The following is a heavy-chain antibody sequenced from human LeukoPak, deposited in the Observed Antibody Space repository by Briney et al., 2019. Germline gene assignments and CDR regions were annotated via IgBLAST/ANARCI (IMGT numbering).Heavy chain of an antibody. CDR3: ARGSNWGSRVYYFDY. CDR1: GFTFTTYA. Sequence: GRSLRLSCTASGFTFTTYAMHWVRQAPGKGLEWVAVISYDGSNKYYADSVKGRLPISRDNSKSTLYLQMNSLRAEDTAVYYCARGSNWGSRVYYFDYWGQGTLVTVSS. CDR2: ISYDGSNK. D-gene: IGHD7-27*01. V-gene: IGHV3-30-3*01. J-gene: IGHJ4*02.